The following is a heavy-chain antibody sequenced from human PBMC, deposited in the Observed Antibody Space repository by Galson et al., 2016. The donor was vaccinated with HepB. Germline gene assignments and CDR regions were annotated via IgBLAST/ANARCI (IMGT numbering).Heavy chain of an antibody. CDR1: GGSMSGFY. Sequence: LSLTCAVSGGSMSGFYLNWIRQPAGKGPEWIGRIFDNDNTNYNPSLKSRLTMSVDMSKKQFSLNLRFVTAANTDVYYCSRLSGGPIAWVQGTLVPVSS. V-gene: IGHV4-59*10. CDR3: SRLSGGPIA. D-gene: IGHD3-16*01. CDR2: IFDNDNT. J-gene: IGHJ4*02.